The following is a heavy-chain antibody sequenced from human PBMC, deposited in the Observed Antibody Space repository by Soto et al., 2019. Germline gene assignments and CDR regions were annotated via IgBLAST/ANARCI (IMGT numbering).Heavy chain of an antibody. CDR1: DGSFNDYF. D-gene: IGHD6-13*01. CDR3: ARRKDSSRYYYGMDV. CDR2: VHHTGTS. J-gene: IGHJ6*02. Sequence: QVALQQWGAGLLKTSQTLSLTCGVHDGSFNDYFWTWIRQSPGKGLEWIGEVHHTGTSYFNPSLKSRVTLSVDTSKSQFSPNLTSVTAADTAIYFCARRKDSSRYYYGMDVWGQGTTVVVS. V-gene: IGHV4-34*02.